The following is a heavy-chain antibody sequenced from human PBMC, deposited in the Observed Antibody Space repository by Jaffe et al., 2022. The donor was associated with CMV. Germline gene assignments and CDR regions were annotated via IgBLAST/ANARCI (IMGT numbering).Heavy chain of an antibody. CDR3: ARFFYSNSRHNWFDP. CDR2: IDNSWIT. D-gene: IGHD4-4*01. Sequence: QVQLQESGPGLVKPSETLSLTCTVSGGSLSSYYWTWIRQPPGKGLEWIGYIDNSWITNYNPSLKSRVTISVDTSKNHFSLKLSSVTAADTAVYYCARFFYSNSRHNWFDPWGQGTLVTVSS. V-gene: IGHV4-59*01. J-gene: IGHJ5*02. CDR1: GGSLSSYY.